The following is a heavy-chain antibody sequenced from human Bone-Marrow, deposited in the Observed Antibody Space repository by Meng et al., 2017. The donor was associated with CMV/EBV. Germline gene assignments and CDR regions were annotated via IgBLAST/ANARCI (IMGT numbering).Heavy chain of an antibody. V-gene: IGHV3-20*04. J-gene: IGHJ6*02. CDR1: GFTFDDYG. D-gene: IGHD2-15*01. CDR2: INWNGGST. Sequence: GESLKISCAASGFTFDDYGMSWVRQAPGKGLEWVSGINWNGGSTGYADSVKGRFTISRDNSKNTLYLQMNSLRAEDTAVYYCAKDLSFECSGGSCYSIGVYYYYGMDVWGQGTTVTVSS. CDR3: AKDLSFECSGGSCYSIGVYYYYGMDV.